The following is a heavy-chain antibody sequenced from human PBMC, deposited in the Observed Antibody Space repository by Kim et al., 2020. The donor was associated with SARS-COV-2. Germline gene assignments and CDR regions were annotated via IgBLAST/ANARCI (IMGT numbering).Heavy chain of an antibody. D-gene: IGHD2-21*02. Sequence: GGSLRLSCAASGFTFSSYGMHWVRQAPGKGLEWVAVISYDGSNKYYADSVKGRFTISRDNSKNTLYLQMNSLRAEDTAVYYCAKDIRVYCGGDCSVDYWGQGTLVTVSS. CDR2: ISYDGSNK. J-gene: IGHJ4*02. CDR1: GFTFSSYG. V-gene: IGHV3-30*18. CDR3: AKDIRVYCGGDCSVDY.